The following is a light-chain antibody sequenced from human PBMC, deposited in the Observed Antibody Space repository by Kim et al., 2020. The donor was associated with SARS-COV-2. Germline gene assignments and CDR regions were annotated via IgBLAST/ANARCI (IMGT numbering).Light chain of an antibody. Sequence: QSVLTQPASVSGSPGQSITISCTGTSSDVGAYNYVFWYQQHPGKAPKLMIYDVNNRPSGVSNRFSGSKSGNTASLTISGLQAEDEADYYCSSYTRSTTYVFGTGTKVTVL. J-gene: IGLJ1*01. CDR2: DVN. CDR3: SSYTRSTTYV. CDR1: SSDVGAYNY. V-gene: IGLV2-14*03.